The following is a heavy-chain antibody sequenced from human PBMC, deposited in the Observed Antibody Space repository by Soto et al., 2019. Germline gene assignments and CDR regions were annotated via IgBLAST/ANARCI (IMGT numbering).Heavy chain of an antibody. CDR3: ARVKPSGYPNWFDP. CDR1: GYTFTSYG. D-gene: IGHD3-22*01. CDR2: ISAYNGNT. J-gene: IGHJ5*02. Sequence: QVQLVQSGAEVKKPGASVKVSCKASGYTFTSYGISWVRQAPGQGLEWMGWISAYNGNTNYAQKLQGRVTMTTDTSARTAYRGRRGLRSDATAVYYCARVKPSGYPNWFDPWGEGTLVTVSS. V-gene: IGHV1-18*01.